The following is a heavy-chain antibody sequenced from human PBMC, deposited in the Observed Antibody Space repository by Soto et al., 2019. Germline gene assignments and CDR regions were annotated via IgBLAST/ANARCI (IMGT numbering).Heavy chain of an antibody. Sequence: GGSLRLSCAASGFSFSDYEMNWVRQAPGKGLEWVAYISSGGDTIHYADSVRGRFTVSRDNARNSLSLQMNTLRVEDTALYYCARDRAAGGYWGQGTLVTVSS. D-gene: IGHD6-13*01. CDR2: ISSGGDTI. J-gene: IGHJ4*02. CDR1: GFSFSDYE. CDR3: ARDRAAGGY. V-gene: IGHV3-48*03.